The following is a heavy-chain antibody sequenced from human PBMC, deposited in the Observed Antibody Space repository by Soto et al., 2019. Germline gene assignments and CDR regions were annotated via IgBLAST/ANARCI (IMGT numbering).Heavy chain of an antibody. CDR3: AKDPSIFGYFDY. CDR1: GCTFSSYP. D-gene: IGHD6-6*01. CDR2: ISGSGGST. Sequence: PGGSLSLSCTASGCTFSSYPMSWVRQAPGKGLEWVSAISGSGGSTYYADSVKGRFTISRDNSKNTLYLQMNSLRAEDTAVYYCAKDPSIFGYFDYWGQGTLVTVSS. V-gene: IGHV3-23*01. J-gene: IGHJ4*02.